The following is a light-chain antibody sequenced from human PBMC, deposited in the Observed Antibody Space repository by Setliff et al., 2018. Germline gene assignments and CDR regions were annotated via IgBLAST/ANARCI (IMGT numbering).Light chain of an antibody. Sequence: QSALTQPASVSGSPGQSITVSCTGTSSDIGNYNLVSWYQQHPGKAPKLIIYEVNKRPSGVSNRFSGSKSGNTASLTISGLQAEDEADYYCCSYAGSYTSLYVFGTGTKVTVL. J-gene: IGLJ1*01. V-gene: IGLV2-23*02. CDR1: SSDIGNYNL. CDR3: CSYAGSYTSLYV. CDR2: EVN.